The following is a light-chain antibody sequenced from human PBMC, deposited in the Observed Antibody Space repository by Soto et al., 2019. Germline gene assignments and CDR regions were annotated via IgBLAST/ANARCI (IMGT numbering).Light chain of an antibody. CDR2: EVS. J-gene: IGLJ1*01. Sequence: QSVLTQPASVSGSPGQSITISCTGTSSDVGGYNYVSWYQQHPGKAPKLMIYEVSKRPSGVPDRFSGSKSGNTASLTVSGLQAEDEADYYCAAWDDSLSGSVFGTGTKVTV. V-gene: IGLV2-8*01. CDR1: SSDVGGYNY. CDR3: AAWDDSLSGSV.